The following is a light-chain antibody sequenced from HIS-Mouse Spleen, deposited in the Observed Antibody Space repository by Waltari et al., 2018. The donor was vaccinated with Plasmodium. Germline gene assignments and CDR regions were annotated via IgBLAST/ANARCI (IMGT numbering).Light chain of an antibody. CDR3: YSTDSSGNHRV. CDR2: EDS. J-gene: IGLJ3*02. Sequence: SYELPQPPSVSVSPGQPAGLPCPGNSFPKKYTYWYQQKSGQAPVLVIYEDSKRPSGIPERFSGSSSGTMATLTISGAQVEDEADYYCYSTDSSGNHRVFGGGTKLTVL. CDR1: SFPKKY. V-gene: IGLV3-10*01.